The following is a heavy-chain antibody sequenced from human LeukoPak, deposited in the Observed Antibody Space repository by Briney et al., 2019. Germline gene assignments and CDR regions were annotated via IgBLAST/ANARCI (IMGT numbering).Heavy chain of an antibody. CDR3: AREGGSSWYRAYDI. CDR1: GFTFSSYA. V-gene: IGHV3-30-3*01. D-gene: IGHD6-13*01. CDR2: ISYDGSNK. Sequence: GRSLRLSCAASGFTFSSYAMHWVRQAPGKGLEWVAVISYDGSNKYYADSVKGRFTTSRYNARNTLYLQMNSLRAEESGVYYCAREGGSSWYRAYDIWGQGTVVTVSS. J-gene: IGHJ3*02.